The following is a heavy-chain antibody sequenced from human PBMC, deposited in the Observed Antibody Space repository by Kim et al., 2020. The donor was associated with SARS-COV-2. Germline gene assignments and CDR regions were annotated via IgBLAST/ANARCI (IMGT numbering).Heavy chain of an antibody. CDR1: DGSISSSTYY. V-gene: IGHV4-39*01. CDR3: ARQSRYGFIWFDP. D-gene: IGHD5-18*01. Sequence: SETLSLTCTVSDGSISSSTYYWGWVRQPPGSSLEWIGSSHYSGNTFYNPSLKTRVTISRDTSKGQFILKLHSVTAADTAVYYCARQSRYGFIWFDPWGQGTLVTVSS. J-gene: IGHJ5*02. CDR2: SHYSGNT.